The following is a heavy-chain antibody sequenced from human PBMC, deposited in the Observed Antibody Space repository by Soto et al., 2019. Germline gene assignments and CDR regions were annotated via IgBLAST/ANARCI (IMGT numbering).Heavy chain of an antibody. CDR1: GDSVSIYSGA. CDR2: TYYRSKWYY. CDR3: ANEPGYSLDY. J-gene: IGHJ4*02. Sequence: PSQTLSLTCVISGDSVSIYSGAWNWIRQSPSRGLEWLGRTYYRSKWYYDYAESVKSRIIISVDTSKNQFSLQLNSVTPEDAAVYYCANEPGYSLDYWGQGTKVTVSS. V-gene: IGHV6-1*01. D-gene: IGHD5-12*01.